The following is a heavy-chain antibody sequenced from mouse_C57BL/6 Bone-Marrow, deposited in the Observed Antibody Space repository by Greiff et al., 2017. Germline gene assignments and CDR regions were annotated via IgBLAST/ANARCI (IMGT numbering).Heavy chain of an antibody. CDR1: GYTFTSYW. CDR2: INPSNGGT. CDR3: ARSTAQATLFAY. V-gene: IGHV1-53*01. Sequence: QVQLQQPGTELVKPGASVKLSCKASGYTFTSYWMHWVKQRPGQGLEWIGNINPSNGGTNYNEKFKSKATLTVATSSSTAYMQLSSLTSEDSAVYYFARSTAQATLFAYWGQGTLVTVSA. J-gene: IGHJ3*01. D-gene: IGHD3-2*02.